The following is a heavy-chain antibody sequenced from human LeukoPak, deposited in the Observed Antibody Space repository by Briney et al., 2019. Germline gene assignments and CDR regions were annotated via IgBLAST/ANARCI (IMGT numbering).Heavy chain of an antibody. D-gene: IGHD6-13*01. CDR2: IRYDGSNK. Sequence: PGGSLRLSCAASGFTFSSYGMHWVRQAPGKGLEWVAFIRYDGSNKYYADSVKGRFTISRDNSKNTLYLQMNSLRVEDTAVYYCAKGLHSSSWNDAFDIWGQGTTVTVSS. V-gene: IGHV3-30*02. CDR3: AKGLHSSSWNDAFDI. J-gene: IGHJ3*02. CDR1: GFTFSSYG.